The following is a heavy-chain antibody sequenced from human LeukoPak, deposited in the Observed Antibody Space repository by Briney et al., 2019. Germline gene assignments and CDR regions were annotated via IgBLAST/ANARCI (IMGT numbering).Heavy chain of an antibody. J-gene: IGHJ6*03. CDR3: ARHGAYGSGSPRLNYYYYYMDV. CDR2: IYYSGST. D-gene: IGHD3-10*01. Sequence: SETLSLTCAVYGGSFSGYYWSWIRQPPGKGLEWIGSIYYSGSTYYNPSLKSRVTISVDTSKNQFSLKLSSVTAADTAVYYCARHGAYGSGSPRLNYYYYYMDVWGKGTTVTVSS. V-gene: IGHV4-34*01. CDR1: GGSFSGYY.